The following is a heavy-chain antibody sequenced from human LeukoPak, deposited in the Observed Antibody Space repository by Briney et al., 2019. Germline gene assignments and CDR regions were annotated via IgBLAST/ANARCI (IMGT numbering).Heavy chain of an antibody. V-gene: IGHV3-33*08. Sequence: GGSLRLSCAASGFTFSSYDMTWVRQAPGKGLEWVALIWYDGRTKFHADSVKGRFTISRDNSANTLYLQMSSLRVEDTAVYYCAREWGRIAVAGGPGFWGQGALVTVSS. CDR1: GFTFSSYD. D-gene: IGHD6-19*01. J-gene: IGHJ4*02. CDR2: IWYDGRTK. CDR3: AREWGRIAVAGGPGF.